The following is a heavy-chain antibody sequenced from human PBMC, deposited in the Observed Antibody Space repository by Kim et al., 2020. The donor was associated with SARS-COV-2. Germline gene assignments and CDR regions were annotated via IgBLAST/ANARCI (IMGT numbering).Heavy chain of an antibody. V-gene: IGHV3-48*03. CDR1: GFTFSSYE. D-gene: IGHD3-10*01. Sequence: GGSLRLSCAASGFTFSSYEMNWVRQAPGKGLEWVSYISSSGSTIYYADSVKGRFTISRDNAKNSLYLQMNSLRAEDTAVYYCAREVYYYGSGFDPWGQGTLVTVSS. J-gene: IGHJ5*02. CDR2: ISSSGSTI. CDR3: AREVYYYGSGFDP.